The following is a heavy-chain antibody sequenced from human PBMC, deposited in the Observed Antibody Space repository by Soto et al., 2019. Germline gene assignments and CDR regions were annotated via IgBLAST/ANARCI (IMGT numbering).Heavy chain of an antibody. Sequence: EVQLVESGGGLVQPGRSLRLSCAASGFTFDDYAMHWVRRVPGKGLEWVSSISWNGNIIGYADSLKGRFTISRDNSKNSLYLQMNRLRPEDTALYYCAKGGPDAFCGGGRCYFDSWGQGTLVTVSS. V-gene: IGHV3-9*01. CDR2: ISWNGNII. D-gene: IGHD2-15*01. CDR3: AKGGPDAFCGGGRCYFDS. J-gene: IGHJ4*02. CDR1: GFTFDDYA.